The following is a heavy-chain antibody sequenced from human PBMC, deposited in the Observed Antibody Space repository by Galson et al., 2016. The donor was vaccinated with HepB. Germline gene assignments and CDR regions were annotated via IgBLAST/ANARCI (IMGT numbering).Heavy chain of an antibody. CDR1: GYTFTRYV. D-gene: IGHD3-3*01. Sequence: SVKVSCKASGYTFTRYVIIWVRQAPGQGLEWMGWINTYNDKTNYAQNLQGRVTMTTDTSTSTAYMELKSLRSDDTAVYYCARGSQGFLSGYSQYWGQGTLVTVSS. V-gene: IGHV1-18*01. J-gene: IGHJ4*02. CDR2: INTYNDKT. CDR3: ARGSQGFLSGYSQY.